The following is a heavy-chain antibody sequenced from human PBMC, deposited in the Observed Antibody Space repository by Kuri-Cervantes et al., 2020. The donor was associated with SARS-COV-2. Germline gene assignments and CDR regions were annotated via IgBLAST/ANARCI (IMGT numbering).Heavy chain of an antibody. CDR3: ARDYFGSGWSNWFDP. CDR2: IYHSGST. J-gene: IGHJ5*02. D-gene: IGHD6-19*01. CDR1: GGSISSGGYS. Sequence: LRLSCAVSGGSISSGGYSWSWIRQPPGKGLEWIGYIYHSGSTYYNPSLKSRVTISVDRSKNQFSLKLSSVTAADTAVYYCARDYFGSGWSNWFDPWGQGTLVTVSS. V-gene: IGHV4-30-2*01.